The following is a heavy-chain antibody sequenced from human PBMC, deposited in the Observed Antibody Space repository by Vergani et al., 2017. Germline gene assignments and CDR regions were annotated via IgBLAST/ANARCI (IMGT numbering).Heavy chain of an antibody. Sequence: QVQLVQSGAEVKKPGASVKVSCQASESTFSDYNIHWVRQAPGQGLQWMGWISPKTGDTDYLQRFQDRVTMTRDASTKTVYLKMTRLTSDDTAIYYCARSIGYXTSGSCRPYYFDLWGQGTLVTVSS. J-gene: IGHJ4*02. D-gene: IGHD2-15*01. CDR3: ARSIGYXTSGSCRPYYFDL. CDR2: ISPKTGDT. CDR1: ESTFSDYN. V-gene: IGHV1-2*02.